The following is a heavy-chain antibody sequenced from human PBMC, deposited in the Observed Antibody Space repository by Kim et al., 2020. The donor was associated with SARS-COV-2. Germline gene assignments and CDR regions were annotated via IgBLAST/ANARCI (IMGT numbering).Heavy chain of an antibody. Sequence: GGSLRLSCTASGFTFGDYAMSWVRQAPGKGLEWVGFIRSKAYGGTTEYAASVKGRFTISRDDSKSIAYLQMNSLKTEDTAVYYCTREDYGSGSYNYYYYYGMDVWGQRTTVTVSS. CDR2: IRSKAYGGTT. CDR3: TREDYGSGSYNYYYYYGMDV. D-gene: IGHD3-10*01. V-gene: IGHV3-49*04. CDR1: GFTFGDYA. J-gene: IGHJ6*02.